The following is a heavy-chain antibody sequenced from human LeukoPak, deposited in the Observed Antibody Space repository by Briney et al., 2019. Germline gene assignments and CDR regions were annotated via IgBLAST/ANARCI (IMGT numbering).Heavy chain of an antibody. D-gene: IGHD5-24*01. CDR2: ISAYNGNT. J-gene: IGHJ4*02. CDR1: GYTFTSYG. Sequence: ASVKVSCKASGYTFTSYGISWVRQAPGQGLEWMGWISAYNGNTNYAQKLQGRVTMTTDTSTSTAYMELRSLRSDDTAMNYCARMEMATAIFDYWGQGTLVTVSS. CDR3: ARMEMATAIFDY. V-gene: IGHV1-18*01.